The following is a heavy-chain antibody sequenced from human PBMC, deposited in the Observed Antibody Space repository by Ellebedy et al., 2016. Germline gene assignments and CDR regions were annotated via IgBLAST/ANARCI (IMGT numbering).Heavy chain of an antibody. CDR1: GGSFSGYY. J-gene: IGHJ6*02. CDR2: INHSGST. Sequence: SETLSLTXTVSGGSFSGYYWSWIRQPPGKGLEWIGEINHSGSTNYNPSLKSRVTISVDTSKNQFSLKLSSVTAADTAVYYCARLVGGGYGRIDYGMDVWGQGTTVTVSS. V-gene: IGHV4-34*01. D-gene: IGHD2-15*01. CDR3: ARLVGGGYGRIDYGMDV.